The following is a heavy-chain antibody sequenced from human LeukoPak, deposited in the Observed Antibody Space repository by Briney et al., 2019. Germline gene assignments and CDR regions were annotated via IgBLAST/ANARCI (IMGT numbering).Heavy chain of an antibody. CDR1: GFTLTSYA. V-gene: IGHV3-23*01. CDR3: AKPRAMTTGVGRYFDL. D-gene: IGHD1-1*01. CDR2: ISGGAEDT. Sequence: GGSLRLSCAASGFTLTSYAMSWIRQAPGKGLEWVSAISGGAEDTYYPDSVKGRFTVSRDNSRNTLFLQMNSLRAEDTATYYCAKPRAMTTGVGRYFDLWGRGTLVTVSS. J-gene: IGHJ2*01.